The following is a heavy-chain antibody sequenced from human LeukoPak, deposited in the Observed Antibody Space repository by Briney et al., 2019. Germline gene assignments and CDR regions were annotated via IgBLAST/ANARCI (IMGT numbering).Heavy chain of an antibody. J-gene: IGHJ6*03. D-gene: IGHD3-3*01. Sequence: PSETLSLTCTVSGYSISSGYYWGWIRQPPGKGLEWIGSTYDSGSTYYNPSLKSRVTISVDTSKNQFSLKLTSVTAADTAVYYCARDEGPDDFWSGYYYMDVWGKGTTVTVSS. CDR2: TYDSGST. CDR1: GYSISSGYY. CDR3: ARDEGPDDFWSGYYYMDV. V-gene: IGHV4-38-2*02.